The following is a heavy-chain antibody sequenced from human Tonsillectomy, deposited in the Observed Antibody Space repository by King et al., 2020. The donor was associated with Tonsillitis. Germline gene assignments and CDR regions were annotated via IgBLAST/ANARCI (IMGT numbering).Heavy chain of an antibody. D-gene: IGHD1-26*01. J-gene: IGHJ4*02. CDR3: ARSVSGSFDY. CDR2: MYYSGTI. CDR1: GGSISSSDHY. V-gene: IGHV4-39*01. Sequence: QLQESGPGVVKPSETLSLTCTVSGGSISSSDHYWAWIRQPPGKGLEWIGYMYYSGTIFYNPSLQSRITISGGTSENRFSLKLSTLTAADTAVYFCARSVSGSFDYWGPGALVTVSS.